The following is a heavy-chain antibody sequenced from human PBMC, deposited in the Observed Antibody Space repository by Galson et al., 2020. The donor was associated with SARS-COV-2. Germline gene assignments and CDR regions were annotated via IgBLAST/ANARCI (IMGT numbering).Heavy chain of an antibody. CDR1: GGSISSGGYY. Sequence: ETSETLSLTCTVSGGSISSGGYYWSWIRQHPGKGLEWIGYIYYSGSTYYNPYLKSRVTISVDTSKNQFSLKLSSVTAADTAVYYCASVSSSWTAEYFQHWGQGTLVTVSS. D-gene: IGHD6-13*01. CDR3: ASVSSSWTAEYFQH. J-gene: IGHJ1*01. CDR2: IYYSGST. V-gene: IGHV4-31*03.